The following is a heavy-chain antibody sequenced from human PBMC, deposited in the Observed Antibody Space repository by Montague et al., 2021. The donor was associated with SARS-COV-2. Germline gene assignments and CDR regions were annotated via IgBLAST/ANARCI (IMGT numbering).Heavy chain of an antibody. CDR3: AADYGSGSYFDY. J-gene: IGHJ4*02. CDR1: GGSISIYY. D-gene: IGHD3-10*01. V-gene: IGHV4-59*01. Sequence: SETLSLTCTVSGGSISIYYWSWIRQPPGKGLEWIGYMYYDGSPKYNPSLRGRVTISVDKSKNQCSLKLSSATAADTAVYYCAADYGSGSYFDYWGQGSLVTVSS. CDR2: MYYDGSP.